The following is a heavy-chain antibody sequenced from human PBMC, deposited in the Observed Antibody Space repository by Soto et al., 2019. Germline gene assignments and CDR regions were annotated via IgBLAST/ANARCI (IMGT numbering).Heavy chain of an antibody. Sequence: QVQLVQSGAEVKKPGSSVKVSCKASGGIFSTYAISWVRQAPGQGLEWMGGIIPMFGTANYAQKFQRRVTITADKSTTTVHMQLSSLRADDTAVYYCARGGGEMTAPPPYIYGGQGTLVTVSS. D-gene: IGHD2-21*02. J-gene: IGHJ4*02. V-gene: IGHV1-69*06. CDR2: IIPMFGTA. CDR3: ARGGGEMTAPPPYIY. CDR1: GGIFSTYA.